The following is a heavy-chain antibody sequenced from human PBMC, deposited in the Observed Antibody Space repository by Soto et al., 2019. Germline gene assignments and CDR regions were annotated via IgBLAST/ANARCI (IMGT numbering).Heavy chain of an antibody. CDR1: GDSITSTNW. J-gene: IGHJ4*02. CDR3: AGRTVVVTATGDY. CDR2: IYHSGTT. V-gene: IGHV4-4*02. D-gene: IGHD2-21*02. Sequence: QVQLQESGPGLVKPSGTLSLTCAVSGDSITSTNWWTWVRQPPGKGLEWVGEIYHSGTTNYNPSLKSRVTISVDKSKNHFSRNLNSVTDADTAVDYCAGRTVVVTATGDYWGQGTLVTVSS.